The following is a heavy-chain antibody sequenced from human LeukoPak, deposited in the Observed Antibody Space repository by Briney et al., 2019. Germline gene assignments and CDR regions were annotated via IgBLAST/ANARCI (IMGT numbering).Heavy chain of an antibody. CDR3: ARVRFLESYYFDY. D-gene: IGHD3-3*01. CDR1: SGSISNYD. Sequence: SETLSLTCTVSSGSISNYDWSWIRQPAGKGLEWIGRIYTSGSTNYNPSLKSRVTISVDTSKNQFSLKLSSVTAADTAVYYCARVRFLESYYFDYWGQGTLVTVSS. CDR2: IYTSGST. V-gene: IGHV4-4*07. J-gene: IGHJ4*02.